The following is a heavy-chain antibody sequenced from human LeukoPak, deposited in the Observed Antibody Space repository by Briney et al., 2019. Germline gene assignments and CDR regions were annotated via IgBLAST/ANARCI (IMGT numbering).Heavy chain of an antibody. CDR3: ARDVFTITSPGEPN. CDR2: ISGSGGST. D-gene: IGHD1-26*01. V-gene: IGHV3-23*01. J-gene: IGHJ4*02. CDR1: GFTLNNYA. Sequence: PGGSLRLSCAASGFTLNNYAMSWVRQAPGKGPEWLSAISGSGGSTTDADSVKGRFTTSRDNSKSTLYLQMNSLRAADTAMYYCARDVFTITSPGEPNWGQGTLVTVSS.